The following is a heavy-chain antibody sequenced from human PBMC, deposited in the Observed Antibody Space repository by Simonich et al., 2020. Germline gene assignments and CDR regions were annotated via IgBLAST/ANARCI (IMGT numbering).Heavy chain of an antibody. CDR1: GFTFSSYS. J-gene: IGHJ3*02. CDR3: AREQARGGAFDI. V-gene: IGHV3-21*01. D-gene: IGHD3-16*01. CDR2: ISSSSSYI. Sequence: EVQLVESGGGLVKPGGSLRLSCAASGFTFSSYSMNWVRQAPGKGVGWVQSISSSSSYIYYADSVKGRFTISRDNAKNSLYLQMNSLRAEDTAVYYCAREQARGGAFDIWGQGTMVTVSS.